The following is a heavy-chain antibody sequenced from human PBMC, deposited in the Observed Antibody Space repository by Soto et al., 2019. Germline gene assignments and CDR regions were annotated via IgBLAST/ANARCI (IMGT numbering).Heavy chain of an antibody. Sequence: QVQLVESGGGVVQPGRSLRLSCAASGFTFSSYGMHWVRQAPGKGVEWVAVISYDGSNKYYADSVKGRFTISRDNSKNTLYLQMNSLRAEDTAVYYCAKEAARYYDSSGFDYWGPGTLVTVSS. CDR1: GFTFSSYG. CDR2: ISYDGSNK. V-gene: IGHV3-30*18. CDR3: AKEAARYYDSSGFDY. J-gene: IGHJ4*02. D-gene: IGHD3-22*01.